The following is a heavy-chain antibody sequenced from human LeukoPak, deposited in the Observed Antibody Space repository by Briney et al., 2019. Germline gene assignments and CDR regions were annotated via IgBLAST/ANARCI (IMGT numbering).Heavy chain of an antibody. D-gene: IGHD3-10*01. Sequence: GGSLRLSCAASGFTFDYYIMHWVRQAPGKGLECGSLISWDGDTTYYADSVKGRFTSSRDKSKDSMFLQMTSLRTEDTALYYCAKARGLIGGAFDIWGQGTMVTVSS. V-gene: IGHV3-43*01. J-gene: IGHJ3*02. CDR2: ISWDGDTT. CDR1: GFTFDYYI. CDR3: AKARGLIGGAFDI.